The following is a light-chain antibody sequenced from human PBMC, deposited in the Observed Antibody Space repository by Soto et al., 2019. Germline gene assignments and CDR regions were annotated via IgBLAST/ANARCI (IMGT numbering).Light chain of an antibody. CDR3: QQSYSSSST. Sequence: DIPGAKCPFTLTHSPGDLATFTCRASQGISSWLAWYQQKPGKAPNLLIYEASSLESGVPSRFSGSGSGPEFTLTISSLQPEDFATYYCQQSYSSSSTFGQGTKVDIK. V-gene: IGKV1-5*03. CDR1: QGISSW. J-gene: IGKJ1*01. CDR2: EAS.